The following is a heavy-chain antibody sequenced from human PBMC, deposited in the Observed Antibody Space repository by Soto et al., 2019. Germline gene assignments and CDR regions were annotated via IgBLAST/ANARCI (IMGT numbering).Heavy chain of an antibody. Sequence: EVDLLGSGGGLAQPGGSRRLSCAASGFSFSVFAMSWVRQAPGKGLEWVSRISGSGGSTYYAYSVKGWFTISRDNPKNMLYLQMNSLRGEDTAVYYCAKDWSGSAFDVWGQGTMVIVSS. D-gene: IGHD1-26*01. CDR3: AKDWSGSAFDV. CDR2: ISGSGGST. J-gene: IGHJ3*01. CDR1: GFSFSVFA. V-gene: IGHV3-23*01.